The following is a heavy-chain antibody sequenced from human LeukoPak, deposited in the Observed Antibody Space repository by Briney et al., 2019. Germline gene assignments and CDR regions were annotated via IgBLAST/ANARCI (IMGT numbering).Heavy chain of an antibody. CDR2: SYSDSNT. V-gene: IGHV3-53*01. CDR3: VRKNRDFNAAFDI. D-gene: IGHD1-14*01. CDR1: GFTVSNNY. Sequence: PGGSLRLSCAASGFTVSNNYMSWVRQAPGKGLEWVSISYSDSNTNYADSVKGRFTISRDASQNTLSLQMNGLRAEDTAVYYCVRKNRDFNAAFDIWGQGTVVTVS. J-gene: IGHJ3*02.